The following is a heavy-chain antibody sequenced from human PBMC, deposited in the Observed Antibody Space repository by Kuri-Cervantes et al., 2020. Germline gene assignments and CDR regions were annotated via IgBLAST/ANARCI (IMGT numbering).Heavy chain of an antibody. CDR3: ARQGNFWSGYVTS. CDR2: IYHSGST. CDR1: GYSISSGYY. V-gene: IGHV4-38-2*02. J-gene: IGHJ4*02. Sequence: SETLSLTCTVSGYSISSGYYWGWIRQPSGKGLEWIGSIYHSGSTYYNPSLKSRVTISVDTSKNQFSLKLTSVTAADTAVYYCARQGNFWSGYVTSWGQGALVTVSS. D-gene: IGHD3-3*01.